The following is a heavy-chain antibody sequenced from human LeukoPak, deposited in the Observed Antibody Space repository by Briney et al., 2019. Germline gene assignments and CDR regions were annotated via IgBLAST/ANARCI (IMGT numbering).Heavy chain of an antibody. V-gene: IGHV3-21*05. CDR3: ARDQGDAYYYFDF. CDR1: GFTFSSYS. J-gene: IGHJ4*02. Sequence: GGFLRLSCAASGFTFSSYSMNWVRQAPGKGLEWVSYISSSSSYIYYADSVKGRFTISRDNAKNSLYVQMNNLRAEDTAVYYCARDQGDAYYYFDFWGQGTLVTVSS. D-gene: IGHD5-24*01. CDR2: ISSSSSYI.